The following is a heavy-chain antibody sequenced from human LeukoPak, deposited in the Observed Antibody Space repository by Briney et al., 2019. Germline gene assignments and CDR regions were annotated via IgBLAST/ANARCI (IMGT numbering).Heavy chain of an antibody. Sequence: GRSLRLSRAASGFTFSSYAMHWVRQAPGKGLEWVAVISYDGSNKYYADSVKGRFTISRDNSKNTLYLQMNSLRAEDTAVYYCARDFYSIAVAGYFDLWGRGTLVTVSS. CDR2: ISYDGSNK. CDR1: GFTFSSYA. J-gene: IGHJ2*01. CDR3: ARDFYSIAVAGYFDL. V-gene: IGHV3-30-3*01. D-gene: IGHD6-19*01.